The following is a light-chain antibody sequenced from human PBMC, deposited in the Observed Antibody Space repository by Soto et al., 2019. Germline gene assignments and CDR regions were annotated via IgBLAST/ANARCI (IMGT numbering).Light chain of an antibody. CDR2: RND. CDR3: AAWDDSLNGVL. Sequence: QSVLTQPPSASGTPEQRVTISCSGSSSNIGMNHVYWYQQIPGTAPKLLIYRNDQRPSGVPDRFSASKSGTSASLDISGLRSEDESDFFCAAWDDSLNGVLFGAGTKVTVL. J-gene: IGLJ2*01. CDR1: SSNIGMNH. V-gene: IGLV1-47*01.